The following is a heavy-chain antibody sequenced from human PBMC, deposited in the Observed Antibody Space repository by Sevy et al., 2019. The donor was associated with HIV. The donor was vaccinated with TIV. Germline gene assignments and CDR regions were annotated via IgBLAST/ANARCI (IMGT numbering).Heavy chain of an antibody. Sequence: GGSLRLSCAASGFTFSNYAMHWVRQAPGKGLEWVAFISYDGRNKYYADSVEGRFTISRDSSKSTRYLQMNSLRAEDTAVYFCAKDRYGDTAFGDYWGQGSLVTVSS. CDR1: GFTFSNYA. V-gene: IGHV3-30*04. CDR2: ISYDGRNK. D-gene: IGHD4-17*01. J-gene: IGHJ4*02. CDR3: AKDRYGDTAFGDY.